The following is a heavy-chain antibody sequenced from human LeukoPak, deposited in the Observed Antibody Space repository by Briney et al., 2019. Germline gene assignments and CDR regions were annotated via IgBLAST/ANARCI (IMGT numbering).Heavy chain of an antibody. CDR3: ARDGNSGYDLTYYYGMDV. Sequence: PGGSLRLSCAASGFSFGSFAMHWVRQAPGKGLEWVAVTPYDGNTKYYADSVLGRFTISRNNSKNTLYLQMNSLRAEDTALYYCARDGNSGYDLTYYYGMDVWGQGTTVTVSS. CDR1: GFSFGSFA. D-gene: IGHD5-12*01. J-gene: IGHJ6*02. CDR2: TPYDGNTK. V-gene: IGHV3-30-3*01.